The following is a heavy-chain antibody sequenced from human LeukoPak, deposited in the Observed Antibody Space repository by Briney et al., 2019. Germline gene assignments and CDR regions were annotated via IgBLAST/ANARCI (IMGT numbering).Heavy chain of an antibody. Sequence: TASETLSLTCSVSGASIRNYHWSWMRQPPGKGLEWIGYVYHSGGTNYNPSLKSRLTISVDMSKNQFSLKLTSVTAADTAVYYCARTDDRGYFDYWGRGTLVTVPS. CDR1: GASIRNYH. CDR2: VYHSGGT. J-gene: IGHJ4*02. CDR3: ARTDDRGYFDY. V-gene: IGHV4-59*01. D-gene: IGHD1-1*01.